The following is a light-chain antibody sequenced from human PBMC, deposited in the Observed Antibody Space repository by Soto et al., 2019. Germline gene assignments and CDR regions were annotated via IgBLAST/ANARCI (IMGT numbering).Light chain of an antibody. CDR2: GAS. Sequence: EIVMTQSPVTLSVSPGERATLSCRASQSVNSNLAWYQQKPGQAPRLLIYGASSRATGIPDRFSGSGSGTDFTLTISRLEPEDFAVYYCQQYGSSPPGTFGQGTKVDIK. V-gene: IGKV3-20*01. CDR1: QSVNSN. CDR3: QQYGSSPPGT. J-gene: IGKJ1*01.